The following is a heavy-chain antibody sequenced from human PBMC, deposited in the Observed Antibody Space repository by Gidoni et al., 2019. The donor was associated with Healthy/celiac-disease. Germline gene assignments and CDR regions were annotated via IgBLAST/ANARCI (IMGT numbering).Heavy chain of an antibody. CDR1: GRPFSSYA. D-gene: IGHD1-26*01. V-gene: IGHV1-69*01. CDR2: IIPIFGTA. Sequence: QVQLVQSGAEVKKPGSSVKVLRKASGRPFSSYAISWVRQAPGQGLEWMGGIIPIFGTANYAQKFQGRVTITADESTSTAYMELSSLRSEDTAVYYCARSYYYYYGMDVWGQGTTVTVSS. CDR3: ARSYYYYYGMDV. J-gene: IGHJ6*02.